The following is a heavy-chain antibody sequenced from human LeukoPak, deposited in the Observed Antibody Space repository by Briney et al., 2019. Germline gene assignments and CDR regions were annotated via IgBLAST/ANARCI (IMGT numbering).Heavy chain of an antibody. CDR2: TYYRSKWYN. V-gene: IGHV6-1*01. D-gene: IGHD3-9*01. CDR1: GDSVSSNSAA. Sequence: SQTLSLTCAISGDSVSSNSAAWNWIRQSPSRGLEWLGRTYYRSKWYNDYAVSVKSRITINPDTSKNQFSLQLNSVTPEDTAVYYCARGGAYYDILTGYSNTPVRILDDAFDIWGQGTMVTVSS. J-gene: IGHJ3*02. CDR3: ARGGAYYDILTGYSNTPVRILDDAFDI.